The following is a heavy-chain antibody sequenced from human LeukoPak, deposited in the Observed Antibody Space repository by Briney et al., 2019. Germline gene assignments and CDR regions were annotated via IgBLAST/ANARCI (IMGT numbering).Heavy chain of an antibody. CDR2: ISSDGSNK. CDR3: ARDAYGSGSNTDY. V-gene: IGHV3-30-3*01. Sequence: GGSLRLSCAVSGFSYSNYAMHWVRQAPGKGLGWVAVISSDGSNKYYADSVKGRFTISRDNSKNALYLQLNSLRAEDTAVYFCARDAYGSGSNTDYWGQGTLVTVSS. J-gene: IGHJ4*02. D-gene: IGHD6-19*01. CDR1: GFSYSNYA.